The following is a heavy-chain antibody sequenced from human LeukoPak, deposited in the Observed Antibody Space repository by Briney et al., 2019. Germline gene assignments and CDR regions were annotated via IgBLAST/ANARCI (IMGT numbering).Heavy chain of an antibody. J-gene: IGHJ3*02. CDR3: ARTIWSGYSADAFDI. Sequence: GGSLRLSCAASGFTFSSCEMNWVRQAPGKGLEWVSYISSSGSTIYYADSVKGRFTISRDNAKNSLYLQMNSLRAEDTAVYYCARTIWSGYSADAFDIWGQGTMVTVSS. D-gene: IGHD3-3*01. V-gene: IGHV3-48*03. CDR2: ISSSGSTI. CDR1: GFTFSSCE.